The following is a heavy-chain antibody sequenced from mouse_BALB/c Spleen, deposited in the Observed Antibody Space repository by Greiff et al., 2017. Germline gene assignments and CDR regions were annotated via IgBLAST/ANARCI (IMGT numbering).Heavy chain of an antibody. CDR3: ARGGYGSSFDY. J-gene: IGHJ2*01. Sequence: QVQLQQSGPELVKPGASVKMSCKASGYTFTSYYIHWVKQRPGQGLEWIGWIYPGDGSTKYNEKFKGKTTLTADKSSSTAYMLLSSLTSEDSAIYFCARGGYGSSFDYWGQGTTLTVSS. V-gene: IGHV1S56*01. CDR1: GYTFTSYY. CDR2: IYPGDGST. D-gene: IGHD1-1*01.